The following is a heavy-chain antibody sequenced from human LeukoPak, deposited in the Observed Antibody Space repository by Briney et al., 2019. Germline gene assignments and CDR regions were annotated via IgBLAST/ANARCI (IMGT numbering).Heavy chain of an antibody. CDR1: GVSIYSYY. V-gene: IGHV4-59*08. CDR3: ARVPVPLGVHGMDV. D-gene: IGHD2-2*01. Sequence: SETLSLTCSVSGVSIYSYYWNWIRQSPGKGLEWIGYVYYSGSTNYNPSLKSRVTISLDTSKRQFSLKLRSVTAADSAVYYCARVPVPLGVHGMDVWGHGTTVTVSS. CDR2: VYYSGST. J-gene: IGHJ6*02.